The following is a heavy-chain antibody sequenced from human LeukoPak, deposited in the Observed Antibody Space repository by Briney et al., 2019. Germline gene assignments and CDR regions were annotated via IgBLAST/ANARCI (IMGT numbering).Heavy chain of an antibody. CDR3: ARGGGSGSPPRYYYYYMDV. CDR2: IYTSGST. CDR1: GGSISSGSYY. V-gene: IGHV4-61*02. Sequence: SETLSLTCTVSGGSISSGSYYWSWIRQPAGKGLEWIGRIYTSGSTNYNPSLKSRVTISVDTSKNQFSLKLSSVTAADTAVYYCARGGGSGSPPRYYYYYMDVWGKGTTVTISS. D-gene: IGHD3-10*01. J-gene: IGHJ6*03.